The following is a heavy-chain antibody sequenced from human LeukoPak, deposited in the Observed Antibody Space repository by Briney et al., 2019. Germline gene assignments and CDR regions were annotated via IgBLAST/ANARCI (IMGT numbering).Heavy chain of an antibody. CDR1: GYTFTYYY. J-gene: IGHJ6*03. CDR3: ATSEDCSSTSCPYYYYYYMDV. CDR2: VDPEDGET. V-gene: IGHV1-69-2*01. D-gene: IGHD2-2*01. Sequence: ASVKVSCKVSGYTFTYYYMHWVQQAPGKGLEWMGLVDPEDGETIYAEKFQGRVTITADTSTDTAYMELSSLRSEDTAVYYCATSEDCSSTSCPYYYYYYMDVWGKGTTVTVSS.